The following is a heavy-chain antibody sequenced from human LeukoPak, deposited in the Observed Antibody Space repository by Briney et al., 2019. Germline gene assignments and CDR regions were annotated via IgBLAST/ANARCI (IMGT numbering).Heavy chain of an antibody. CDR3: ARGGSYDFEYNYYGMDV. CDR1: GGSISRYY. J-gene: IGHJ6*02. D-gene: IGHD1-26*01. V-gene: IGHV4-59*01. CDR2: NYYSGST. Sequence: SETLSLTCTVSGGSISRYYWSWIRQPPGKGLEWIGYNYYSGSTNYNPSLKSRVTISVDTSKNQFSLKLSSVTAADTAVYYCARGGSYDFEYNYYGMDVWGQGTTVAVSS.